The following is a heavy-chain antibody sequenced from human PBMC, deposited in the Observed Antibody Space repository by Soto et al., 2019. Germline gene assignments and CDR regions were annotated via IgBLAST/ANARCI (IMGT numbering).Heavy chain of an antibody. V-gene: IGHV4-39*01. CDR3: ARHVPYRRSGSYLFDF. D-gene: IGHD1-26*01. CDR2: FFYRGST. CDR1: GDSISSSNFY. J-gene: IGHJ4*02. Sequence: QLQLQESGPGLVKPSETLSLTCTVSGDSISSSNFYWAWIRQPPGRGLEFIGTFFYRGSTYLNPYLKSRVTTSVDPSKNQFSLRLSSVTAADTAVYYCARHVPYRRSGSYLFDFWGQGTLVTVSS.